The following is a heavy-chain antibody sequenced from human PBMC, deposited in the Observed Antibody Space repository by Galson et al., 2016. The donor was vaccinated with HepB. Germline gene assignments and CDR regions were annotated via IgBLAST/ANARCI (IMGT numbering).Heavy chain of an antibody. CDR3: ATMPQAPGEPLPSAMRCFDF. V-gene: IGHV3-23*01. CDR2: ISDSGGST. CDR1: GFTFSNHA. Sequence: SLRLSCAASGFTFSNHAMSWVRQAPGKGLEWVSGISDSGGSTSYADSVEGRFTMSRDNSKNTLYLQMNSLRAEDTAFYYCATMPQAPGEPLPSAMRCFDFWSQGTLVTVSS. D-gene: IGHD1-26*01. J-gene: IGHJ4*02.